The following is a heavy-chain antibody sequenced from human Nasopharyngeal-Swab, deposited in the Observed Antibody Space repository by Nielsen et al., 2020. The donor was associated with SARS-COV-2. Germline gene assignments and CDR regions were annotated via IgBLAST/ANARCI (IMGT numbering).Heavy chain of an antibody. J-gene: IGHJ4*02. CDR1: GFTFSNAW. CDR3: TTDLDCSSTSCYFY. D-gene: IGHD2-2*01. CDR2: IKSKTDGGTT. V-gene: IGHV3-15*01. Sequence: GESLKISCAASGFTFSNAWMSWVRQAPGKGLEWVGRIKSKTDGGTTDYAAPVKGRFTISRDDSKNTLYLQMNSLKTEDTAVYYCTTDLDCSSTSCYFYWGQGTLVTASS.